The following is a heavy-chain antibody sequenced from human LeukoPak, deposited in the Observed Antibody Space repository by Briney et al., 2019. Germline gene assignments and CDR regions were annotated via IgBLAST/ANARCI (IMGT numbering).Heavy chain of an antibody. V-gene: IGHV3-23*01. D-gene: IGHD5-18*01. Sequence: PGGSLRLSCAASGFTFSSYAMSWVRQAPGKGLEWVSAISGSGGSTYYADSVKGRFTISRDNPKNTLYLQMNSLRAEDTAVYYCAKVFTGTAMVNYFDYWGQGTLVTVSS. CDR2: ISGSGGST. CDR1: GFTFSSYA. CDR3: AKVFTGTAMVNYFDY. J-gene: IGHJ4*02.